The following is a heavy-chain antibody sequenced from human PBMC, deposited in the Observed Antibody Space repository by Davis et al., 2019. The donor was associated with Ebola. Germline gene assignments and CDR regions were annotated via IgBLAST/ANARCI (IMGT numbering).Heavy chain of an antibody. J-gene: IGHJ4*02. Sequence: GGSLRLSCAASGFTVSTSYMSWVRQAPGKGLEWLSIIYSGGGTYYADSVKGRFTISRDNSKNTLYLQMNSLRAEDTAVYYCARSTEHMAYRPLDHWGQGTLVTVSS. D-gene: IGHD1-1*01. CDR2: IYSGGGT. V-gene: IGHV3-66*02. CDR3: ARSTEHMAYRPLDH. CDR1: GFTVSTSY.